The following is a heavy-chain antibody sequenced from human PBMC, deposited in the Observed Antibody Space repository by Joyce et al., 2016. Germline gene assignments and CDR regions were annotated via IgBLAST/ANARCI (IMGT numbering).Heavy chain of an antibody. J-gene: IGHJ5*02. V-gene: IGHV3-74*03. CDR2: INGDATSI. CDR1: GFMFSHYW. Sequence: EVQLVESGGDLVQPGGSLKLSCAASGFMFSHYWMHWARQAPGKGLVWVSRINGDATSITYADSVKGRFTSSRDNAKNTLYLQLTSLRAEDTAVYYCTRSDWFDPWGQGTLVTVSS. CDR3: TRSDWFDP.